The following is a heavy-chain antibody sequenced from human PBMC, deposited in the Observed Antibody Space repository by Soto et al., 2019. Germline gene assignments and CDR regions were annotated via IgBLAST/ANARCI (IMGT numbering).Heavy chain of an antibody. D-gene: IGHD1-26*01. V-gene: IGHV4-31*03. CDR3: ARDHKWDGMDV. Sequence: SLACSVSGGSFSSDSFIWSWVRQFPGKGLEWIGYINYSGTTYYNPSLRSRITMSVDTSKNQFSLNLSSVTAADTAVYYCARDHKWDGMDVWRQGTTVTVSS. CDR1: GGSFSSDSFI. CDR2: INYSGTT. J-gene: IGHJ6*02.